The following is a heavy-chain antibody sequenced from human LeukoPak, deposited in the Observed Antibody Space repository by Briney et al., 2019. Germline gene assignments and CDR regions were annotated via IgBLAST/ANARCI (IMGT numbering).Heavy chain of an antibody. CDR2: INHSGST. D-gene: IGHD6-13*01. CDR3: ARFSGSPGIAAAGRISPLFYFDY. J-gene: IGHJ4*02. V-gene: IGHV4-34*01. CDR1: GGSFSGYY. Sequence: SETLSLTCAVYGGSFSGYYWSWIRQPPGKGLEWIGEINHSGSTNYNPSLKSRVTISVDTSKNQFSLKLSSVTAADTAVYYCARFSGSPGIAAAGRISPLFYFDYWGQGTLVTVSS.